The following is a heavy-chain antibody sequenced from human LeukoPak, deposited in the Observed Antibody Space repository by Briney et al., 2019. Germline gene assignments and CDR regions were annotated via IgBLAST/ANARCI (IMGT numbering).Heavy chain of an antibody. Sequence: AASVKVSCKASGYRFTGYYIHWVRQAPGQGLQWMGWINPSSGDANYAQTFQGRVTMTSDTSISTAYMELSSLSSADTAAYYCARDPVTPFDSWGQGTQVTVSS. V-gene: IGHV1-2*02. CDR3: ARDPVTPFDS. CDR2: INPSSGDA. CDR1: GYRFTGYY. J-gene: IGHJ4*02. D-gene: IGHD2-15*01.